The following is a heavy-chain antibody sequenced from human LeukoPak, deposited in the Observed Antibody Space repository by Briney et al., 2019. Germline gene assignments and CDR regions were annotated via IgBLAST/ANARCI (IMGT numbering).Heavy chain of an antibody. CDR1: GGSISSYY. D-gene: IGHD6-13*01. CDR2: IYYSGST. CDR3: ARGPPIAAAGTDYFDY. Sequence: SETLSLTCTVSGGSISSYYWSWIRQPPGKGLEWIGCIYYSGSTNYNPSLKSRVTISVDTSKNQFSLKLSSVTAADTAVYYCARGPPIAAAGTDYFDYWGQGTLVTVSS. V-gene: IGHV4-59*01. J-gene: IGHJ4*02.